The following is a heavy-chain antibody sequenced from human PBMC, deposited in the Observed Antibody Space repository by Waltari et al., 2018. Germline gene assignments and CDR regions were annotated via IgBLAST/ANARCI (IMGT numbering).Heavy chain of an antibody. Sequence: QVQLVQSGAEVKKPGSSVKVSCKASGGTFSSYAIRWVRQAPGQGLEWMGRIIPNLGIANYAQKFQGRVTITADKSTSTAYMELSSLRSEDTAVYYCARDSAGLTYYDFWSGYGGIDYWGQGTLVTVSS. V-gene: IGHV1-69*04. CDR2: IIPNLGIA. CDR3: ARDSAGLTYYDFWSGYGGIDY. D-gene: IGHD3-3*01. J-gene: IGHJ4*02. CDR1: GGTFSSYA.